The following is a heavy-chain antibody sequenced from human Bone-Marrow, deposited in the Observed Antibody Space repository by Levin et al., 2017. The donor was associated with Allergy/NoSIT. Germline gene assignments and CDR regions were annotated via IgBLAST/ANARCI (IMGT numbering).Heavy chain of an antibody. V-gene: IGHV2-5*01. CDR3: AHRLGGYDHDTWFDP. CDR1: GLSLSTSGVG. CDR2: IYWNDDK. Sequence: SGPTLVKPTQTLTLTCTFSGLSLSTSGVGVGWIRQPPGKALEWLGLIYWNDDKRYSPSLRSRLTITKDTSKNQVVLTMTKMDPVDTARYYCAHRLGGYDHDTWFDPWGQGTLVTVSS. D-gene: IGHD5-12*01. J-gene: IGHJ5*02.